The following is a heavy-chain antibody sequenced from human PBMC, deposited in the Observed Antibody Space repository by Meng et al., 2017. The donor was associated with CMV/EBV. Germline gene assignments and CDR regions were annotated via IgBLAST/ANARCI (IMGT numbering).Heavy chain of an antibody. V-gene: IGHV4-59*01. CDR3: AGGGYKDSREGRGAFDI. CDR2: IHYSGST. J-gene: IGHJ3*02. Sequence: GSLRLSCTVSGGSISSYYWSWIRQPPGQGLEWIGYIHYSGSTNYYPSLKSRVTISVDTSKNQFSLKLSSVTAADTAVYYCAGGGYKDSREGRGAFDIWGQGTMVTVSS. D-gene: IGHD5-12*01. CDR1: GGSISSYY.